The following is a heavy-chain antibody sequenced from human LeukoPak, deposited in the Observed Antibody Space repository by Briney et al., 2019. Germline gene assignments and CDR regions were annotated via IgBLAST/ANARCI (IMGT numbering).Heavy chain of an antibody. CDR3: AKDFGTTSVTSAGGMDV. CDR1: GFIYNNYV. Sequence: GGPLRLSYATSGFIYNNYVMHWLRQAPGKGLVWVSHIKSDGSFTTYADSVKGRFTISRDNAKNTLHLQMNSLSSDDTVGYYCAKDFGTTSVTSAGGMDVWGHGTTVIVSS. D-gene: IGHD4-17*01. V-gene: IGHV3-74*01. CDR2: IKSDGSFT. J-gene: IGHJ6*02.